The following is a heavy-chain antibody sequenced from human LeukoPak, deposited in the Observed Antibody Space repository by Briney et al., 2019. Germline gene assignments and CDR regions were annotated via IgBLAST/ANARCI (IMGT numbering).Heavy chain of an antibody. V-gene: IGHV4-34*10. CDR2: VSHSGSS. J-gene: IGHJ4*02. D-gene: IGHD2-2*01. CDR1: GGPFRCFF. Sequence: SETLSLTCAVYGGPFRCFFWSWIRQAPGKGLEWIGEVSHSGSSNYNPSLKSRINISLDTSKSQFSLKLSSVTAADTAVYYCARRNATYCSNTSCYGHFDYWGQGTLATVSS. CDR3: ARRNATYCSNTSCYGHFDY.